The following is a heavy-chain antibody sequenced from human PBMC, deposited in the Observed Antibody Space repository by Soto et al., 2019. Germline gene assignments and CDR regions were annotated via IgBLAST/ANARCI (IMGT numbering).Heavy chain of an antibody. CDR2: ISYDGSNK. Sequence: GGSLRLSCAASGFTFSSYGMHWVRQAPGKGLEWVAVISYDGSNKYYADSVKGRFTISRDNSKNTLYLQMNSLRAEDTAVYYCAKDHAAAGPTSFDYWGQGTLVTVSS. CDR3: AKDHAAAGPTSFDY. CDR1: GFTFSSYG. D-gene: IGHD6-13*01. J-gene: IGHJ4*02. V-gene: IGHV3-30*18.